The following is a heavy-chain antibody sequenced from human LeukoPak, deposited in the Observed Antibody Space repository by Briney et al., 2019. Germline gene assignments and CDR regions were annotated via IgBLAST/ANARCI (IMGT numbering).Heavy chain of an antibody. Sequence: SETLSLTCTVPGGSISSGDYYWSWIRQPPGKGLEWIGYIYYSGSTYYNPSLKSRVTISVDTSKNQFSLKLSSVTAADTAVYYCARVGKGFWSGYYNMDVWGKGTTVTVSS. V-gene: IGHV4-30-4*08. J-gene: IGHJ6*03. D-gene: IGHD3-3*01. CDR2: IYYSGST. CDR3: ARVGKGFWSGYYNMDV. CDR1: GGSISSGDYY.